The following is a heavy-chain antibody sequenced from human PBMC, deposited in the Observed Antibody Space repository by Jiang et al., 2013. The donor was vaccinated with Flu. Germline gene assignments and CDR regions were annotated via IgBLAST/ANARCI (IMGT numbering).Heavy chain of an antibody. CDR3: AREERRSSGYFDH. Sequence: FINYAIHWVRQARGQGLEWMGWINTNTGSPAYARGRFTGRFWSSPLDTSVSTAYLQISGLKAEDSGLYYCAREERRSSGYFDHWGQGAWSPSPQ. J-gene: IGHJ4*02. D-gene: IGHD3-22*01. CDR2: INTNTGSP. V-gene: IGHV7-4-1*02. CDR1: FINYA.